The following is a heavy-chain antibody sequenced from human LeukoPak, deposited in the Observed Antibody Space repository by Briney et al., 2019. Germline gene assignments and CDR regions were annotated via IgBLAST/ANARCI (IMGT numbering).Heavy chain of an antibody. Sequence: LSETLSLTCTVSGGSISSGSYYWSWIRQPAGKGLEWIGRIYTSGSTNYNPSLKSRVTISVDTSKNQFSLKLSSVTAADTAVYYCASRSDDYGDYRGYFQHWGQGTLVTVSS. CDR2: IYTSGST. D-gene: IGHD4-17*01. J-gene: IGHJ1*01. V-gene: IGHV4-61*02. CDR3: ASRSDDYGDYRGYFQH. CDR1: GGSISSGSYY.